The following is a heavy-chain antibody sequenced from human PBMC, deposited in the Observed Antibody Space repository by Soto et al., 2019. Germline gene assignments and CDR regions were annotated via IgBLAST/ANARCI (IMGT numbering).Heavy chain of an antibody. CDR1: GYTFTSYY. Sequence: QVQLVQSGAEVKKPGASVKVSCKASGYTFTSYYMHWVRQAPGQGLEWMGIINPSGGSTSYAQKTQCRGTMTSHTSTSTVHMELRSLRAEETAEYYCARGVLLVGATPPLDYWGKGTLVTGAS. CDR3: ARGVLLVGATPPLDY. J-gene: IGHJ4*02. V-gene: IGHV1-46*01. D-gene: IGHD1-26*01. CDR2: INPSGGST.